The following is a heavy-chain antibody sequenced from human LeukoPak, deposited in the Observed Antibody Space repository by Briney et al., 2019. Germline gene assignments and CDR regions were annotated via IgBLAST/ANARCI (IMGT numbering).Heavy chain of an antibody. CDR2: IHYSGST. V-gene: IGHV4-59*01. D-gene: IGHD6-13*01. CDR3: ARVRGIPDWYFDL. Sequence: SETLSLTCTVSGGSISSYYWSWIGQPPGKGLEWIGYIHYSGSTNYNPSLKSRVTISVDTSKNQFSLKLSSVTAADTAVYYCARVRGIPDWYFDLWGRGTLVTVSS. J-gene: IGHJ2*01. CDR1: GGSISSYY.